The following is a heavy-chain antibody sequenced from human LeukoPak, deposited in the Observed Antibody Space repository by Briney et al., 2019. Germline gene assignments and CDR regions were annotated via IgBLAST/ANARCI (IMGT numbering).Heavy chain of an antibody. CDR1: GFTFSNYW. CDR3: ARVSSFGTVTTEY. J-gene: IGHJ4*02. V-gene: IGHV3-7*03. CDR2: IKQDGSEK. Sequence: GGSLRLSCAASGFTFSNYWMTWVRQAPGKGLEWVGNIKQDGSEKYYVDSVKGRFTISRDNSKNTLYLQMNSLRAEDTAVYYCARVSSFGTVTTEYWGQGTLVTVSS. D-gene: IGHD4-17*01.